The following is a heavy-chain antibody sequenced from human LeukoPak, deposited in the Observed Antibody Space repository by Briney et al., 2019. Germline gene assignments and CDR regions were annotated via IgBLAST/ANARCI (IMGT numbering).Heavy chain of an antibody. Sequence: GSLRLSCAASGFTFSRYSMNWVRQTPGKGLEWVSYISSSSTIYYADSVKGRFTISRDNAENSLYLQMNSLRGEDTAVYYCARDNIAAAALDYWGQGTLVTVSS. J-gene: IGHJ4*02. V-gene: IGHV3-48*01. CDR3: ARDNIAAAALDY. CDR2: ISSSSTI. D-gene: IGHD6-13*01. CDR1: GFTFSRYS.